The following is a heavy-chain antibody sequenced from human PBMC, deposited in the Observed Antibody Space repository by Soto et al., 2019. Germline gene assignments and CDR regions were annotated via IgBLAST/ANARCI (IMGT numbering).Heavy chain of an antibody. J-gene: IGHJ4*02. CDR2: INVYNGNT. V-gene: IGHV1-18*01. CDR3: ASSEFH. D-gene: IGHD2-21*01. Sequence: GASVKVSCKASGYTFTNYGISWVRQAPGQGLEWMGWINVYNGNTKYAQKVQGRVTMTTDTSTSTAYLKLSSVTAADTAVYYCASSEFHWGQGTLVTVSS. CDR1: GYTFTNYG.